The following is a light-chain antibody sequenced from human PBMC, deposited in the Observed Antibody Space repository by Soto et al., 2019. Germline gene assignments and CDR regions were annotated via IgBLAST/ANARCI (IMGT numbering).Light chain of an antibody. CDR3: QQYNGYSGYT. Sequence: DIQMTQSPSTPSASVGDRVTITCRASQSISSWLAWYQQKPGKAPKLLIYQASSLESGVPSRFSGSGSGTEFTLTISSLQPDDFATYYCQQYNGYSGYTFGQGTKLEIK. CDR1: QSISSW. CDR2: QAS. V-gene: IGKV1-5*03. J-gene: IGKJ2*01.